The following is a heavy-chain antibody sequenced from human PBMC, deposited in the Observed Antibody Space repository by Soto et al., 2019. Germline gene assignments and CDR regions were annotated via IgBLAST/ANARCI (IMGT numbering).Heavy chain of an antibody. D-gene: IGHD1-26*01. Sequence: GSLRLACSASGFIFENFGMSWVRQAPGKGLEWISSISGSGFKKYYADSVKGRFTISRDNSKSTVYLELNNLSAEDTAVYHCAKNQGVELVPLATVDWFDPWGQGSVVTVSS. CDR1: GFIFENFG. J-gene: IGHJ5*02. V-gene: IGHV3-23*01. CDR3: AKNQGVELVPLATVDWFDP. CDR2: ISGSGFKK.